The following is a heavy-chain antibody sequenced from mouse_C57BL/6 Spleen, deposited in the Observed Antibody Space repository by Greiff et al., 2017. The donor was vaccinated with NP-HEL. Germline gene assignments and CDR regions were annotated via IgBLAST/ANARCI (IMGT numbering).Heavy chain of an antibody. Sequence: EVMLVESGGGLVKPGGSLKLSCAASGFTFSDYGMHWVRQAPEKGLEWVAYISSGSSTIYYADTVKGRFTISRDNAKNTLFLQMTSLRSEDTAMYYCARHDGYYAMDYWGQGTSVTVSS. CDR2: ISSGSSTI. CDR3: ARHDGYYAMDY. V-gene: IGHV5-17*01. CDR1: GFTFSDYG. D-gene: IGHD2-3*01. J-gene: IGHJ4*01.